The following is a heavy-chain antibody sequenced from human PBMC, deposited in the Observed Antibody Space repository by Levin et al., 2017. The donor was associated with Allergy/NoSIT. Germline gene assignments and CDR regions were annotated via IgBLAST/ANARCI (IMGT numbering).Heavy chain of an antibody. V-gene: IGHV3-33*01. D-gene: IGHD3-22*01. Sequence: GGSLRLSCAASGFTFSSYGMHWVRQAPGKGLEWVAVIWYDGSNKYYADSVKGRFTISRDNSKNTLYLQMNSLRAEDTAVYYCARDGGYYYDSSGHLTPGYFQHWGQGTLVTVSS. CDR3: ARDGGYYYDSSGHLTPGYFQH. CDR2: IWYDGSNK. CDR1: GFTFSSYG. J-gene: IGHJ1*01.